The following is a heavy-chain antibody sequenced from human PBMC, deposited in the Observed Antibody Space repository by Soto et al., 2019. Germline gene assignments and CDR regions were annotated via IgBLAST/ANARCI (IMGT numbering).Heavy chain of an antibody. CDR2: IIPIFGTA. CDR1: GGTFSSYA. Sequence: QVQLVQSGAEVKKPGSSVKVSCKASGGTFSSYAISWVRQAPGQGLEWMGGIIPIFGTADYAQKFQGRVTITADESTSTAYVELSSLRSEDTAVYYGAKNPENYYYGMDVWGQGTTVTVSS. CDR3: AKNPENYYYGMDV. J-gene: IGHJ6*02. V-gene: IGHV1-69*12.